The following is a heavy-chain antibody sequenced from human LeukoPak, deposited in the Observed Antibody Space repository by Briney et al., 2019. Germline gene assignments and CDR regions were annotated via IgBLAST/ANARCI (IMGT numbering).Heavy chain of an antibody. D-gene: IGHD3-10*01. Sequence: ASVEVSCKASGYTFTSYYIHWVRQAPGQGLEWMGLINPSGGSTNYAQKFQGRVTMTRDTSTSTVYMGLSSLRSEDTAVYYCARGPSITMVRGGQWYYYMDVWGKGTTVTISS. CDR2: INPSGGST. J-gene: IGHJ6*03. CDR1: GYTFTSYY. CDR3: ARGPSITMVRGGQWYYYMDV. V-gene: IGHV1-46*01.